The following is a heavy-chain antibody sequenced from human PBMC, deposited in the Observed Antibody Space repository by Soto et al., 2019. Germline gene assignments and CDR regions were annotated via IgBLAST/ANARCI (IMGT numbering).Heavy chain of an antibody. CDR1: GASIKTAGYY. CDR3: ATNRGYDFYYFDS. D-gene: IGHD5-12*01. V-gene: IGHV4-31*03. CDR2: IYYRGTT. Sequence: PSETLSLTYTVSGASIKTAGYYCTWSPRHPVKGLEWIGYIYYRGTTYHTPXLESRVTMSVDLSTNQFSLRLSSVPAADTAVYYCATNRGYDFYYFDSWGQGALVTVSS. J-gene: IGHJ4*02.